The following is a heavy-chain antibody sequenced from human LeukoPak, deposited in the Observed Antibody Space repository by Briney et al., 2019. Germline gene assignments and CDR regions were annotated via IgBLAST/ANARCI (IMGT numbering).Heavy chain of an antibody. J-gene: IGHJ4*02. CDR2: ISASGGST. V-gene: IGHV3-23*01. Sequence: GGSLRLSCAASGFTFSSSTMGWVRQAPGKGLEWVSAISASGGSTYYADSVKGRFTISRDNSKNTLYLQMNSLRAEDTAVYHCAKDRCSGGSCYFDYWGQGTLVTVSS. D-gene: IGHD2-15*01. CDR1: GFTFSSST. CDR3: AKDRCSGGSCYFDY.